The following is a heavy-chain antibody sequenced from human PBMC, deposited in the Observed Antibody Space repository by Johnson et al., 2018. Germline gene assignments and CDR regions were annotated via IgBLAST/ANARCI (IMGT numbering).Heavy chain of an antibody. V-gene: IGHV3-49*03. J-gene: IGHJ6*03. CDR1: GFTFGDYA. D-gene: IGHD4-11*01. CDR3: TKALDYSNSYYYSYYYMDV. CDR2: IRSKDYGGTT. Sequence: VQLVESGGGLVQPGRSLRLSCTASGFTFGDYAMSWFRQAPGKGLEWVGFIRSKDYGGTTEYAASVKGRSNISRDDSNSIAYLQMNSPKTEDTPLYYCTKALDYSNSYYYSYYYMDVWGKGTTFTFS.